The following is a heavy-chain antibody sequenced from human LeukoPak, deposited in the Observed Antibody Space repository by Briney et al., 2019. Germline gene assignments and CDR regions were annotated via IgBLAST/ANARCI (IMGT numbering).Heavy chain of an antibody. CDR2: VSDSGGST. CDR1: GLTFTTYA. CDR3: ATQGKAYSGSSRY. V-gene: IGHV3-23*01. Sequence: GGSLRLSCAASGLTFTTYAVSWVRQAPGMGLEWVSTVSDSGGSTFYADSVKGRFTISRDNSKDALFLQMNSLRAEDTAVYFCATQGKAYSGSSRYWGQGTLVTVSS. J-gene: IGHJ4*02. D-gene: IGHD5-12*01.